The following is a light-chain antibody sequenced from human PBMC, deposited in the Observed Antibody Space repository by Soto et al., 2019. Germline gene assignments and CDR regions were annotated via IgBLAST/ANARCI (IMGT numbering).Light chain of an antibody. Sequence: QSVLTQPASVSGSPGQSITISCTGTSSDVGNYNLVSWYQQHPGKAPKLMIYEGSKRPSGVSNRFSGSKSGNTASLTISGLQAEDGADYYCCSYAGSSLYVFGTGTKLTVL. CDR2: EGS. CDR3: CSYAGSSLYV. V-gene: IGLV2-23*01. CDR1: SSDVGNYNL. J-gene: IGLJ1*01.